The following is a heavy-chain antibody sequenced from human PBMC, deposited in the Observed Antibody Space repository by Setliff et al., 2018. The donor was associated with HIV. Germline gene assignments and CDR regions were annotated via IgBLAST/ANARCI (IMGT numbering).Heavy chain of an antibody. D-gene: IGHD6-13*01. CDR1: GGTFSNYA. CDR3: ARDCRVGWVFTYGMGV. V-gene: IGHV1-69*13. J-gene: IGHJ6*02. CDR2: IIPIFDTT. Sequence: SVKVSCKASGGTFSNYAINWVRQAPGQGLEWMGGIIPIFDTTHYAQKFQGRVTITADESTSTAYMELSSLRPEDTAVYYCARDCRVGWVFTYGMGVWGQGTLVTVSS.